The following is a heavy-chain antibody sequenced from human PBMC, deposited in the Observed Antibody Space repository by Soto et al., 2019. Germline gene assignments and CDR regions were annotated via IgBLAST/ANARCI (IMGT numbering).Heavy chain of an antibody. CDR1: GFAFSSYI. CDR2: LSSRDSSI. V-gene: IGHV3-21*01. D-gene: IGHD2-2*01. Sequence: EVQLVESGGGLVKPGGSLRLSCTASGFAFSSYIMNWVRQAPGKGLEWVSSLSSRDSSIYYADSVKGRFTISRDNAKNSLYQQMDSLRVEDTAVYYCARVGGYCTSTTCYDFDYWGQGTLVTVSS. CDR3: ARVGGYCTSTTCYDFDY. J-gene: IGHJ4*02.